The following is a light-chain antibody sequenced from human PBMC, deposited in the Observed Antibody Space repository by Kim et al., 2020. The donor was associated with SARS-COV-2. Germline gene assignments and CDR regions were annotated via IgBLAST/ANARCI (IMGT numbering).Light chain of an antibody. CDR1: QSVSSN. J-gene: IGKJ1*01. CDR3: QQYNNWPPWT. CDR2: AAS. Sequence: EIVMTQSPATLSVCPGERATLSCRAGQSVSSNLAWFQQKPGQAPRLLIYAASTRATGVPARFSGSGSGTEFTLTISSLQSEDFAVYYCQQYNNWPPWTFGQGTKVEIK. V-gene: IGKV3-15*01.